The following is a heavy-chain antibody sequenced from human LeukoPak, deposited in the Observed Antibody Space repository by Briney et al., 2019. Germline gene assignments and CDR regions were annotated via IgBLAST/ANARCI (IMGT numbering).Heavy chain of an antibody. J-gene: IGHJ1*01. CDR1: GFTFTSHW. D-gene: IGHD2-21*02. Sequence: GGSLRLSCAASGFTFTSHWMSWVRQAPGKGLEWVANIKQDGSEKYYVDSVKGRFTFSRDNAKNSLYLQMNSLRVEDTAVYYCTSWGDTTAEYFQRWGQGTLVTVSS. CDR2: IKQDGSEK. CDR3: TSWGDTTAEYFQR. V-gene: IGHV3-7*01.